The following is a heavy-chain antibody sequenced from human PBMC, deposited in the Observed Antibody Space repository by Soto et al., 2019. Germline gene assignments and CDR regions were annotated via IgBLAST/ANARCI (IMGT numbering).Heavy chain of an antibody. CDR2: IYPGDSDT. V-gene: IGHV5-51*01. D-gene: IGHD3-10*01. Sequence: GESLKISCKGSGYSFTSYWIGWVRQMPGKGLEWMGIIYPGDSDTRYSPSFQGQVTISADKSISTAYLQWSSLKASDTAMYYCARVSYYYGSGSPKNWFDPRGRGTPVTVSS. CDR3: ARVSYYYGSGSPKNWFDP. J-gene: IGHJ5*02. CDR1: GYSFTSYW.